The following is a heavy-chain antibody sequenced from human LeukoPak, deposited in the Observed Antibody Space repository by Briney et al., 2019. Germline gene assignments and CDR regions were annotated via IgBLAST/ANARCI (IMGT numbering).Heavy chain of an antibody. D-gene: IGHD3-22*01. Sequence: SETLSLTCTVSGGAISSGNSYWSWIRQPAGKGLKWIGRVYTSGSTDYNPSLKSRVTISVDTSKNQFSLKLSSVTAADTAVYFCASPRGDDSGGYYTWYFHHWGQGILVTVSS. J-gene: IGHJ1*01. V-gene: IGHV4-61*02. CDR3: ASPRGDDSGGYYTWYFHH. CDR1: GGAISSGNSY. CDR2: VYTSGST.